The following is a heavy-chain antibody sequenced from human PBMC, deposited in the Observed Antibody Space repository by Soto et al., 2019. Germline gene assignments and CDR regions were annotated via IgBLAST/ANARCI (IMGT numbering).Heavy chain of an antibody. J-gene: IGHJ4*02. CDR3: ARPSDFSRTPIAARYWYFDY. V-gene: IGHV5-51*01. CDR2: IYPGDSDT. CDR1: GYSFTSYW. D-gene: IGHD6-6*01. Sequence: PGESLKISCKGSGYSFTSYWIGWVRQMPGKGLEWMGIIYPGDSDTRYSPSFQGQVTISADKSISTAYLQWSSLKASDTAMYYCARPSDFSRTPIAARYWYFDYWGQGTLVTVSS.